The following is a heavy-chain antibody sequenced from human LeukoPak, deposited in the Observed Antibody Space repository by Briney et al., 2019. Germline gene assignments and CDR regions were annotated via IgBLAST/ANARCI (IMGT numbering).Heavy chain of an antibody. D-gene: IGHD5-18*01. J-gene: IGHJ4*02. V-gene: IGHV1-24*01. Sequence: ASVKVSFKVSGYTLTELSMHWVRQAPGKGLEWMGGFDPEDGETIYAQKFQGRVTMTEDTSTDTAYMELSSLRSEDTAVYYCATAVGDTAMALFDYWGQGTLVTVSS. CDR2: FDPEDGET. CDR3: ATAVGDTAMALFDY. CDR1: GYTLTELS.